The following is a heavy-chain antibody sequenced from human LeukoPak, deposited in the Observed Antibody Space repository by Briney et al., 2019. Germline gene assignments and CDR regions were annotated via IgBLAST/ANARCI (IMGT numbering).Heavy chain of an antibody. J-gene: IGHJ4*02. CDR3: ARERDGYGWLDY. Sequence: GESLMISCEGSGYRFTSYWIGWVRQLPGKGLEWMGIIYPGDSDTRYSPSFQGQVTISADKSISTAYLQWSSLKASDTAMYYCARERDGYGWLDYWGQGTLVTVSS. D-gene: IGHD5-24*01. CDR1: GYRFTSYW. CDR2: IYPGDSDT. V-gene: IGHV5-51*01.